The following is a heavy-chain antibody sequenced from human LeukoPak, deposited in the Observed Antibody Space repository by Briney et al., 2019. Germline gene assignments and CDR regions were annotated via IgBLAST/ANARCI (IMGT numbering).Heavy chain of an antibody. CDR1: GDSVSTYY. D-gene: IGHD6-19*01. V-gene: IGHV4-59*08. Sequence: SETLSLTCTVSGDSVSTYYWSWIRQPPGKGLEWIAYIYYSRSTNHNPSLKSRVTISVDTSKNQFSLKLSSVTAADTAVYYCARLTSGWYGWFDPWGQGTLVTVSS. CDR2: IYYSRST. J-gene: IGHJ5*02. CDR3: ARLTSGWYGWFDP.